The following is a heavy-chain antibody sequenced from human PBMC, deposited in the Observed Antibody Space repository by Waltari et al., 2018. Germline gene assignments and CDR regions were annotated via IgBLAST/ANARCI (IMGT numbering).Heavy chain of an antibody. V-gene: IGHV1-2*02. CDR1: GYTFTDYY. CDR2: ISPKTGAT. CDR3: ARGLRWFRLTGS. Sequence: QVQLVQSGPEVKRPGASVKVSCKASGYTFTDYYIHWVRLAPGQGLQWMGWISPKTGATSYAQNFQGRVRVTRDTAINTASMELTRLTSDDTAIYFCARGLRWFRLTGSWGQGTLVSVSS. D-gene: IGHD2-15*01. J-gene: IGHJ5*02.